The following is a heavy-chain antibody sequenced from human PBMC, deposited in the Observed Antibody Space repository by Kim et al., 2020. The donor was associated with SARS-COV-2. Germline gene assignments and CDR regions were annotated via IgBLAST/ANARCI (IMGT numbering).Heavy chain of an antibody. CDR1: GGSFSGYY. CDR2: INHSGST. Sequence: SETLSLTCAVYGGSFSGYYWSWIRQPPGKGLEWIGEINHSGSTNYNPSLKSRVTISVDTSKNQFSLTLSSVTAADTAVYYCARGIWFGELLSYYYYGMDVWGQGTTVTVSS. V-gene: IGHV4-34*01. CDR3: ARGIWFGELLSYYYYGMDV. J-gene: IGHJ6*02. D-gene: IGHD3-10*01.